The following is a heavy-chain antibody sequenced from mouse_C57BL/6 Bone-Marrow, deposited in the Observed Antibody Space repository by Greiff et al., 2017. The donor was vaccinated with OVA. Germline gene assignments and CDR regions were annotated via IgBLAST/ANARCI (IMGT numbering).Heavy chain of an antibody. CDR2: IWWDDDK. Sequence: QVTLKESGPGILQPSQTLSLTCSFSGFSLSTFGMGVGWIRQPSGKGLEWLAHIWWDDDKYYNPALKSRLTISKDTSTNQLFLKIANMDTADTATYYCARIAFNLPITTVRYFDVWGTGTTVTVSS. CDR1: GFSLSTFGMG. J-gene: IGHJ1*03. CDR3: ARIAFNLPITTVRYFDV. D-gene: IGHD1-1*01. V-gene: IGHV8-8*01.